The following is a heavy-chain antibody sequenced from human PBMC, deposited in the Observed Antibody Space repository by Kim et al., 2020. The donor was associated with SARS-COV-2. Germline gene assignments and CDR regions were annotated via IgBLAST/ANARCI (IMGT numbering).Heavy chain of an antibody. V-gene: IGHV4-34*01. Sequence: SETLSLTCAVSGGSFSGFSWNWIRQFPGKGLEWIAEVTHSGITNYNPTLKSRATISLDTSKRQFSLGLTSVTAADSAIYFCARARAPPQILTIFPKVYYYMDVWGEGTTVTVSS. CDR1: GGSFSGFS. CDR2: VTHSGIT. J-gene: IGHJ6*03. CDR3: ARARAPPQILTIFPKVYYYMDV. D-gene: IGHD3-3*01.